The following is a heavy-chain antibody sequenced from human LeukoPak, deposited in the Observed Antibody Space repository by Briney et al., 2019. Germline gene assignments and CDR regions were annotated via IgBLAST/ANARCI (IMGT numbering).Heavy chain of an antibody. Sequence: GGSLRLSCAASGFTFSSYSMNWVRQAPGKGLEWVSYISSSSSTIYYADSVKGRFTISRDNAKNSLYLQMNSLRTEDTAVYYCARDTVVVPQGDAFDLWGQGTMVTVSS. CDR3: ARDTVVVPQGDAFDL. CDR1: GFTFSSYS. V-gene: IGHV3-48*01. J-gene: IGHJ3*01. D-gene: IGHD2-2*01. CDR2: ISSSSSTI.